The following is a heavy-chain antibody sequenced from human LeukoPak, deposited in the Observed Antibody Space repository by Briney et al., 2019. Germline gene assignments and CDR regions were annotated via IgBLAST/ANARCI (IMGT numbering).Heavy chain of an antibody. CDR1: GYTFTGYY. CDR3: ARESSDGSGSYDY. V-gene: IGHV1-2*06. J-gene: IGHJ4*02. Sequence: GASVKVSCKASGYTFTGYYIHWVRQAPGQGLEWMGRINPNSGGPNYAQKSQGRVTLTRDTSISTAYMELSRLRSDDTAIYYCARESSDGSGSYDYWGQGTLVTVSS. CDR2: INPNSGGP. D-gene: IGHD3-10*01.